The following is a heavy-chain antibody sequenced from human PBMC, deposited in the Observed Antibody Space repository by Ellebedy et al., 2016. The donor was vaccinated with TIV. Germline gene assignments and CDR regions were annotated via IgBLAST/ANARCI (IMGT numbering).Heavy chain of an antibody. Sequence: GESLKISXAASEFTFSRYWMHWVRQAPGKGLVWVSRIHPDGSRRDYADSVKGRFTISRDNAKYTLYLQMNSLNVEDTAVYYCARDPPSDLSAAGFDYWGQGTLVTVSS. CDR3: ARDPPSDLSAAGFDY. J-gene: IGHJ4*02. CDR1: EFTFSRYW. CDR2: IHPDGSRR. V-gene: IGHV3-74*01. D-gene: IGHD6-13*01.